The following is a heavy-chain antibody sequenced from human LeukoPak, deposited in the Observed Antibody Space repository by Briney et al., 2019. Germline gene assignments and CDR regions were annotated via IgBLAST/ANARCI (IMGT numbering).Heavy chain of an antibody. CDR3: APIDNAYFDY. Sequence: GRSLRFSCAASGFSFSTYAMHWVRQAPGKGLEWVAVVSHDGSSKYYADSVKGRFTISRDNSKNTLYLQMNSLRVEDTAVYYCAPIDNAYFDYWGQGTLVTVSS. V-gene: IGHV3-30-3*01. CDR2: VSHDGSSK. D-gene: IGHD2-8*01. J-gene: IGHJ4*02. CDR1: GFSFSTYA.